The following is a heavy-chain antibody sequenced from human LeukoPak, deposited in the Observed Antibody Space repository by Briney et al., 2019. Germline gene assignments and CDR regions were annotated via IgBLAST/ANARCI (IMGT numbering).Heavy chain of an antibody. CDR2: ISGSGGST. Sequence: GGSLRLSCAASGFTFSSYAMSWVRQAPGKGLEWVSAISGSGGSTYYADSVKGRFTIFRDNSKNTLYLQMNSLRAEDTAVYYCAKDTYGSGSYPTQGDYFDYWGQGTLVTVSS. CDR3: AKDTYGSGSYPTQGDYFDY. CDR1: GFTFSSYA. J-gene: IGHJ4*02. D-gene: IGHD3-10*01. V-gene: IGHV3-23*01.